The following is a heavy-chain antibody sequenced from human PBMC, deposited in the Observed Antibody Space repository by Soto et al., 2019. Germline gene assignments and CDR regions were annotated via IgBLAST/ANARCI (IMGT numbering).Heavy chain of an antibody. J-gene: IGHJ4*02. CDR3: AKDLHYGASDF. V-gene: IGHV3-74*01. D-gene: IGHD4-17*01. CDR1: GFTFSNYW. CDR2: INTDGSST. Sequence: EVQLVESGGGLVHPGGSLRLSCAASGFTFSNYWMHWVRQVPGKGLEWVSRINTDGSSTGYAASVKGRFTISRDNAKSTLYVQMNSLRAEDMAVYDCAKDLHYGASDFWGQGTLVTVSS.